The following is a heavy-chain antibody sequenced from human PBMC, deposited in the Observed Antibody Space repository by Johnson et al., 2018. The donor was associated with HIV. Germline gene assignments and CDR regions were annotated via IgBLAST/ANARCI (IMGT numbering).Heavy chain of an antibody. CDR3: ARLPSGYNRDTFNI. CDR2: ISLNGGGT. D-gene: IGHD5-18*01. V-gene: IGHV3-64*01. J-gene: IGHJ3*02. CDR1: GFTVSNNY. Sequence: VQLVESGGGLVQPGGSLRLSCAASGFTVSNNYMNWVRQAPGKGLEYVSAISLNGGGTYYAKSVKGRFTISRDNSKNILYRQMTSLRAEDTATYYCARLPSGYNRDTFNIWGQGTMVTVSS.